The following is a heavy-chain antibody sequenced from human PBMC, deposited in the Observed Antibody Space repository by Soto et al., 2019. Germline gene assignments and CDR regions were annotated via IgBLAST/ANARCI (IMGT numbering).Heavy chain of an antibody. CDR2: INHSGST. J-gene: IGHJ4*02. D-gene: IGHD3-22*01. V-gene: IGHV4-34*01. Sequence: PSETLSLTCAVYGGSFSGYYWSWIRQPPGKGLEWIGEINHSGSTNYNPSLKSRVTISVDTSKNQFSLKLSSVTAADTAVYYCARENYYDSSGYYDVWGQGTLVTVSS. CDR3: ARENYYDSSGYYDV. CDR1: GGSFSGYY.